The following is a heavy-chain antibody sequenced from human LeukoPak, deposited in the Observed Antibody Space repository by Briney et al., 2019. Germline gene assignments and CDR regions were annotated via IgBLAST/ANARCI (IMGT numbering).Heavy chain of an antibody. CDR3: ARSYGPNGAAAGRDGNWFDP. CDR1: GYTFTRYY. D-gene: IGHD6-13*01. Sequence: ASVKVSCKASGYTFTRYYMHWVRQAPGQGLEWLGIINPRGGSTSYAQKFQGRVTMTRDTSTSTVYMELSSLRSEDTAVYYCARSYGPNGAAAGRDGNWFDPWGQGTLVTVSS. CDR2: INPRGGST. V-gene: IGHV1-46*01. J-gene: IGHJ5*02.